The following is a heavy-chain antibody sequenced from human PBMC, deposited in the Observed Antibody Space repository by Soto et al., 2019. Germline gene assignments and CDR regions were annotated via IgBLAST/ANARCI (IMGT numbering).Heavy chain of an antibody. Sequence: EVQLLESGGGLVQPGGSLRLSCAASGFTFSSYAMNWVRQAPGKGLEWVSVISGSGGSTYYADSVKGRFTISRDNSTNPLYLQMNRLRAEDTAVYYCARRSSGWYFDYWGQGTLVTVSS. CDR1: GFTFSSYA. CDR3: ARRSSGWYFDY. V-gene: IGHV3-23*01. CDR2: ISGSGGST. D-gene: IGHD6-19*01. J-gene: IGHJ4*02.